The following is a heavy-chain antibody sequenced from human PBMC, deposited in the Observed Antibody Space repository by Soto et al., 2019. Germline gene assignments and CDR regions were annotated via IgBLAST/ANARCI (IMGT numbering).Heavy chain of an antibody. CDR2: IRNKANGFTT. CDR3: TRGRTSMDYFEY. CDR1: GFTFSDHY. J-gene: IGHJ4*02. Sequence: PGGSLRLSCAASGFTFSDHYMEWVRQAPGKGLEWVGRIRNKANGFTTEYAASVRGRFTISRDDSKNLVYLQMNSLKTEDTAVYYCTRGRTSMDYFEYWGRGTLVTVSS. V-gene: IGHV3-72*01. D-gene: IGHD2-8*01.